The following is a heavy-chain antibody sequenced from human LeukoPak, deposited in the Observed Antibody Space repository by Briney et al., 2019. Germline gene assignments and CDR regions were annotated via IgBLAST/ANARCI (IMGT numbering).Heavy chain of an antibody. V-gene: IGHV3-23*01. J-gene: IGHJ4*02. CDR1: GFTFSSYA. Sequence: GGSLRLSCAASGFTFSSYAMSWVRQAPGKGLEWVSAISGSGGGTYYADSVKGRFTISRDNSKNTLYLQMNSLRAEDTAVYYCAKAGEYSGYDWEYYFDYWGQGTLVTVSS. D-gene: IGHD5-12*01. CDR2: ISGSGGGT. CDR3: AKAGEYSGYDWEYYFDY.